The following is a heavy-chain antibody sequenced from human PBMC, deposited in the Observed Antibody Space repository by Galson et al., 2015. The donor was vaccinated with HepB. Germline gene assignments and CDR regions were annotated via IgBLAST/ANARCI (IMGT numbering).Heavy chain of an antibody. V-gene: IGHV1-2*02. CDR3: ARVVPAASHYYYMDV. CDR1: GYTFTGYY. CDR2: INPNSGGT. J-gene: IGHJ6*03. Sequence: SVKVSCKAFGYTFTGYYMHWVRQAPGQGLEWMGWINPNSGGTNYAQKFQGRVTMTRDTSISTAYMELSRLRSDDTAVYYCARVVPAASHYYYMDVWGKGTTVTVSS. D-gene: IGHD2-2*01.